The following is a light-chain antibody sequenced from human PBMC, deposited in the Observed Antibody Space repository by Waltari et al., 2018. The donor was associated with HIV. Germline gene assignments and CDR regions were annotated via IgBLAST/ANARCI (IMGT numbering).Light chain of an antibody. CDR2: DGS. V-gene: IGLV3-21*02. Sequence: SYVLTQPPSVSVAPGQTATIPCGAHNIGSQSVHLYQQNAGQSPVLVVYDGSVRPSGTPERISGSKFGNTATLTISGVEAGDEADYYCHVWDSDTKHVLFGGGTKLTVL. CDR3: HVWDSDTKHVL. J-gene: IGLJ3*02. CDR1: NIGSQS.